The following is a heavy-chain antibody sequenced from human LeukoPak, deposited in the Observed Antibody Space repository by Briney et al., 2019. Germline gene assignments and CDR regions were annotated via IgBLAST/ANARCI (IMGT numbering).Heavy chain of an antibody. CDR3: ATRGWQWLSPLDY. D-gene: IGHD6-19*01. J-gene: IGHJ4*02. CDR2: ISSSSSYI. CDR1: GFTFSSYS. Sequence: GESLKISCAASGFTFSSYSMNWVRQAPGKGLEWISSISSSSSYIYYADSVKGRFTISRDNAKNSLYLQMNSLRAEDTAVYYCATRGWQWLSPLDYWGPGTLVTVSS. V-gene: IGHV3-21*01.